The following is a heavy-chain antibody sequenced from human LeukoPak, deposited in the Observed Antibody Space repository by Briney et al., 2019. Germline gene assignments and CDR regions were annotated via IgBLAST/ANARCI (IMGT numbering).Heavy chain of an antibody. J-gene: IGHJ6*02. CDR3: ARGSRLGPYYYYYYGMDV. CDR1: GGSFSGYY. V-gene: IGHV4-34*01. Sequence: SETLSLTCAVYGGSFSGYYWSWIRQPPGKGLEWIGEINHSGSTNYNPSLKSRVTISVDTSKNQFSLKLSSVTAADTAVYYCARGSRLGPYYYYYYGMDVWAKGPRSPSP. CDR2: INHSGST. D-gene: IGHD1-26*01.